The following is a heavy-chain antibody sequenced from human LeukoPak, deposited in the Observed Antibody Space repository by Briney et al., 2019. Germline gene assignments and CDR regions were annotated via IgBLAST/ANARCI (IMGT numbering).Heavy chain of an antibody. Sequence: SVKVSCKASGGTFSSYAISWVRQAPGQGLEWMERIIPILGIANYAQKFQGRVTITADKSTSTAYMELSSLRSEDTAVYYCARVGRSSGYAYWGQGTLVTVSS. CDR1: GGTFSSYA. J-gene: IGHJ4*02. CDR2: IIPILGIA. CDR3: ARVGRSSGYAY. D-gene: IGHD3-22*01. V-gene: IGHV1-69*04.